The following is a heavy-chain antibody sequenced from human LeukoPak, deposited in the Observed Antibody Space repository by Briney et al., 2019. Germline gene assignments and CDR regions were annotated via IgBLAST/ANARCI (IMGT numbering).Heavy chain of an antibody. Sequence: ASVKVSCKASGYTFTNSGVSWVRQAPGQGLEWVGWISAYNGKTNYVQKLQGRVTMTTDTSTNTAYMELRSLRSDDTAVYYCATDKLGIRDYWGQGTLVTVSS. D-gene: IGHD7-27*01. V-gene: IGHV1-18*01. CDR3: ATDKLGIRDY. CDR1: GYTFTNSG. J-gene: IGHJ4*02. CDR2: ISAYNGKT.